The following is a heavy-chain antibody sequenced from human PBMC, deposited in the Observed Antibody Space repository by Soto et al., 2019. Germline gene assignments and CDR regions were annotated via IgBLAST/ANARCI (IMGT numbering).Heavy chain of an antibody. J-gene: IGHJ5*02. CDR3: AKNYGDYVLPWFDP. D-gene: IGHD4-17*01. CDR2: ISGSGRTT. Sequence: EVQLLESGGGLVQPGGSLRLSCAASGFIFSSYAMSWVRQAPGKGLEWVSAISGSGRTTYYADSVKGRFTISRDNSKNTLYLQMNSLRAEDTAVYYCAKNYGDYVLPWFDPWGQGTLVTVSS. CDR1: GFIFSSYA. V-gene: IGHV3-23*01.